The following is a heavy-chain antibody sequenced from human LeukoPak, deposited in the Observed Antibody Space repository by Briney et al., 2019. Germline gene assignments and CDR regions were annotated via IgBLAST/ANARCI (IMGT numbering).Heavy chain of an antibody. CDR2: ITPMFCTA. CDR3: AREAAIHGSDEYYYLW. V-gene: IGHV1-69*13. J-gene: IGHJ4*02. D-gene: IGHD3-22*01. Sequence: GASVKVSFKSSVGTFIRYAISWLGQAPAQGLEWMGVITPMFCTANYAQKLHGRVTITADESPRTHYMYLRSLKYEDTAVYYCAREAAIHGSDEYYYLWWGQGTLVTVSS. CDR1: VGTFIRYA.